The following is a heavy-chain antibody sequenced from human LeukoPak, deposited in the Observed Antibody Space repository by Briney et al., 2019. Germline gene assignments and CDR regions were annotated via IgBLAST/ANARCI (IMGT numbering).Heavy chain of an antibody. D-gene: IGHD3-22*01. CDR1: GYTFTSYE. V-gene: IGHV1-8*01. J-gene: IGHJ4*02. CDR2: MNPDSGDT. CDR3: ARGLGSYDSSELTWPMISF. Sequence: ASVKVSCKASGYTFTSYEINWVRQATGHGLEWRGWMNPDSGDTAYAQKFQSRITMTRSTSITTAYMELSSLRSEDTAVYYCARGLGSYDSSELTWPMISFWGQGTQVTVSS.